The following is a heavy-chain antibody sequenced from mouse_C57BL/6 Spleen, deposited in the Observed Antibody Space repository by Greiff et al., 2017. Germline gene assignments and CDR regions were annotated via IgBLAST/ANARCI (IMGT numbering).Heavy chain of an antibody. J-gene: IGHJ4*01. CDR1: GYTFTSYW. CDR2: IYPGNSDT. V-gene: IGHV1-5*01. CDR3: TKPYGSSYGAMDY. D-gene: IGHD1-1*01. Sequence: VQLQQSGTVLARPGASVKMSCKTSGYTFTSYWMHWVKQRPGQGLEWIGAIYPGNSDTSYNQKFKGKAKLTAVTSASTAYMELSSLTNEDSAVYYCTKPYGSSYGAMDYWGQGTSVTVSS.